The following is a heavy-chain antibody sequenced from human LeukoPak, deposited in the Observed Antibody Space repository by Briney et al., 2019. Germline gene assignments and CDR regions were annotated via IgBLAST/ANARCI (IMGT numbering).Heavy chain of an antibody. Sequence: GGSLRLSCAASGFTFSSYGMHWVRQAPGKGLEWVAVISYDGSNKYCADSVKGRFTISRDNSKNTLYLQMNSLRAEDTAVYYCARDRGYFYDQLDYWGQGTLVTVSS. J-gene: IGHJ4*02. D-gene: IGHD2/OR15-2a*01. V-gene: IGHV3-30*03. CDR1: GFTFSSYG. CDR2: ISYDGSNK. CDR3: ARDRGYFYDQLDY.